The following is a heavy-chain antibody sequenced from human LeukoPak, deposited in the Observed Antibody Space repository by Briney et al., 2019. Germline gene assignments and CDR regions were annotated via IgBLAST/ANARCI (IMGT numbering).Heavy chain of an antibody. V-gene: IGHV3-23*01. J-gene: IGHJ4*02. CDR3: AKAVLLWFGESSPFDY. CDR1: GFTFRSYG. D-gene: IGHD3-10*01. Sequence: PGGSLRLSCAASGFTFRSYGMHWVRQAPGEGLEWVSAISGSGGSTYYADSVKGRFTISRDNSKNTLFLQMNSLRAEDTALYYCAKAVLLWFGESSPFDYWGQGTLVTVSS. CDR2: ISGSGGST.